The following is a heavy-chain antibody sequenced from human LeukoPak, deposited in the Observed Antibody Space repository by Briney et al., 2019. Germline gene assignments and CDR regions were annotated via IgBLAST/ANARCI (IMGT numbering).Heavy chain of an antibody. CDR1: GYRFSDYY. CDR2: VNPKNGET. Sequence: ASVKVSCKASGYRFSDYYIHWVQQAPGKGLEWMGRVNPKNGETMYVGKLLGRISISADMSTNTVYMELSSLRSEDTAVYYCATPSGSYSGYYYFHWWGQGTLVTVSS. V-gene: IGHV1-69-2*01. J-gene: IGHJ4*02. D-gene: IGHD3-22*01. CDR3: ATPSGSYSGYYYFHW.